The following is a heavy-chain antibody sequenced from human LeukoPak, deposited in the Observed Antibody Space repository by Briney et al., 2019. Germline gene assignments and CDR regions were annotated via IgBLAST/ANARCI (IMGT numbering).Heavy chain of an antibody. CDR2: ISAYNGNT. CDR3: ASFVAVGSYGVDV. Sequence: ASVKVSCKASGYTFTSYGISWVRQAPGQGLEWTGWISAYNGNTNYAQKLQGRVTMTTDTSTSTAYMELRSLRSDDTAVYYCASFVAVGSYGVDVWGQGTTVTVSS. J-gene: IGHJ6*02. D-gene: IGHD2-15*01. CDR1: GYTFTSYG. V-gene: IGHV1-18*01.